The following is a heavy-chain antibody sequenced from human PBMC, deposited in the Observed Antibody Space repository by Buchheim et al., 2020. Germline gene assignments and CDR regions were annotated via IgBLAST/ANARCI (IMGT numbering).Heavy chain of an antibody. CDR1: GGSFSGYY. D-gene: IGHD2-21*02. V-gene: IGHV4-34*01. J-gene: IGHJ5*02. Sequence: QVQLQQWGAGLLKPSETLSLTCAVSGGSFSGYYYNWIRQPPGKGLEWIGSLNHRGTTYYNPSLKNRVTISADVSKNHMSLKLRSVTAADTAVYYCAREPVAVTATLNWFDPWGQGTL. CDR3: AREPVAVTATLNWFDP. CDR2: LNHRGTT.